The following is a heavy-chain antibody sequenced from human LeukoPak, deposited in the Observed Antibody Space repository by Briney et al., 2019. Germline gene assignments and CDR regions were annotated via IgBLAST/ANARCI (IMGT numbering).Heavy chain of an antibody. J-gene: IGHJ4*02. CDR2: IYYTGST. CDR3: AKVGMTNSSSWYAKYYFDY. D-gene: IGHD6-13*01. CDR1: GGSISSYY. V-gene: IGHV4-59*12. Sequence: PSETLSLTCTVSGGSISSYYWSWIRQPPGRGLEWIGSIYYTGSTYYNPSLKSRVIISVDTSKTQFSLKLSSVTAADTAVYYCAKVGMTNSSSWYAKYYFDYWGQGTLVTVSS.